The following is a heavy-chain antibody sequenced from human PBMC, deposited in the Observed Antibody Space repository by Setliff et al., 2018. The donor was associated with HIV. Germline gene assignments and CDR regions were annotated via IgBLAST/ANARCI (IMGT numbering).Heavy chain of an antibody. CDR1: GGSISSGSYY. CDR2: IYTSGST. V-gene: IGHV4-61*02. Sequence: SETLSLTCTVSGGSISSGSYYWSWIRQPAGKGLEWIGRIYTSGSTNYNPSLKSRVTISVDTSKNQFSLKLSSVTAADTAVYYCARDFGDSSGWYYWGRGTLVTVSS. D-gene: IGHD6-19*01. J-gene: IGHJ4*02. CDR3: ARDFGDSSGWYY.